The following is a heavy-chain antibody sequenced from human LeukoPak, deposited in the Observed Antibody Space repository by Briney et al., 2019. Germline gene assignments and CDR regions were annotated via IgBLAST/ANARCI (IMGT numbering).Heavy chain of an antibody. Sequence: PSETLSLTCTVSGGSISSSGQYWGWIRQSPGKGLEWIGTIYYSGSTYYNPSLKSRVTVSVDTSKNQFSLELSSVTAADTAVYYCARQVQGVIRPDYWGQGTLVTVSS. D-gene: IGHD1-1*01. J-gene: IGHJ4*02. CDR1: GGSISSSGQY. V-gene: IGHV4-39*01. CDR2: IYYSGST. CDR3: ARQVQGVIRPDY.